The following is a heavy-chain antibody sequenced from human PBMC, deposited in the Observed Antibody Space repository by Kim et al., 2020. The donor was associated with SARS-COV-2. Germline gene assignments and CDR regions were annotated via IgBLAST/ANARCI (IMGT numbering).Heavy chain of an antibody. V-gene: IGHV3-23*01. Sequence: DSVEGRFTISRDNTKNALYLQMNSLRAEDTAVYYCAKEQVVVVITFDYWGQGTLVTVSS. J-gene: IGHJ4*02. D-gene: IGHD3-22*01. CDR3: AKEQVVVVITFDY.